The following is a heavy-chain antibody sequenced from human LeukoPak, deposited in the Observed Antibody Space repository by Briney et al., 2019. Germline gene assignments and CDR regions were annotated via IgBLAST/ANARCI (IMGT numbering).Heavy chain of an antibody. Sequence: SETLSLTCAVYGGSFSGYYWSWIRQPPGKGLEWIGRIYTSGSTNYNPSLKGRVTMSVDTSKNQFSLKLSSVTAADTAVYYCARGALYYYDSSGSPGAFDIWGQGTMVTVSS. V-gene: IGHV4-59*10. CDR1: GGSFSGYY. J-gene: IGHJ3*02. D-gene: IGHD3-22*01. CDR3: ARGALYYYDSSGSPGAFDI. CDR2: IYTSGST.